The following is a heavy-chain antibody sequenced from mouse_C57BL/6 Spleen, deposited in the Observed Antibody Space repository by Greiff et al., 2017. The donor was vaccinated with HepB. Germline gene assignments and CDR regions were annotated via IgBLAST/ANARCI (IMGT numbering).Heavy chain of an antibody. CDR2: INPNNGGT. V-gene: IGHV1-18*01. CDR1: GYTFTDYN. Sequence: EVQLQQSGPELVKPGASVKIPCKASGYTFTDYNMDWVKQSHGKSLEWIGDINPNNGGTIYNQKFKGKATLTVDKSSSTAYMELRSLTSEDTAVYYCARDYGSSTGYYFDYWGQGTTLTVSS. D-gene: IGHD1-1*01. J-gene: IGHJ2*01. CDR3: ARDYGSSTGYYFDY.